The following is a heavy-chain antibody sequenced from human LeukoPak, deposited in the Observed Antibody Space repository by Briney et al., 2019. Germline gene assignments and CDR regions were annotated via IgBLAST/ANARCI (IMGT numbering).Heavy chain of an antibody. D-gene: IGHD6-19*01. CDR2: VNWNGNDI. CDR1: GVTFDVYA. CDR3: TRDNSGWFGQYFES. J-gene: IGHJ4*02. V-gene: IGHV3-9*03. Sequence: PGGSLRLSCAAPGVTFDVYAMHWVRQAPGKGLQWVSGVNWNGNDIGYADSVKGRFTISRDNAKKALYLQINSLRAEDMATYYFTRDNSGWFGQYFESWGQGTLVTVSS.